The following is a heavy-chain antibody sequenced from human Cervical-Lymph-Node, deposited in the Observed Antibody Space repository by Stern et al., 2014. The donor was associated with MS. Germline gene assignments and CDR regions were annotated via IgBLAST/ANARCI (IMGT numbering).Heavy chain of an antibody. D-gene: IGHD3-22*01. CDR3: AGMIVDYFDY. V-gene: IGHV1-24*01. J-gene: IGHJ4*02. Sequence: QVQLVQSGGEAKTPGASVTVSCKVSAYTLSELFMHGGRHASGKGIEWMGGFDPEDGETIYAQKFQGRVTMTEDTSTDTAYMELSSLRSEDTAVYYCAGMIVDYFDYWGQGTLVTVSS. CDR2: FDPEDGET. CDR1: AYTLSELF.